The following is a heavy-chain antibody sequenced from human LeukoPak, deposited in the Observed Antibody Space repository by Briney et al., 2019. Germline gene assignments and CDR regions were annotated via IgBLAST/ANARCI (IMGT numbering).Heavy chain of an antibody. Sequence: APVKVSCKASGYTFTSYDINWVRQATGQGLEWMGWMNPNSGNTGYAQKFQGRVTMTRNTSISTAYMELSSLRSEDTAVYYCARGVAAAERLNYYYGMDVWGQGTTVTVSS. J-gene: IGHJ6*02. D-gene: IGHD6-13*01. CDR2: MNPNSGNT. CDR1: GYTFTSYD. V-gene: IGHV1-8*01. CDR3: ARGVAAAERLNYYYGMDV.